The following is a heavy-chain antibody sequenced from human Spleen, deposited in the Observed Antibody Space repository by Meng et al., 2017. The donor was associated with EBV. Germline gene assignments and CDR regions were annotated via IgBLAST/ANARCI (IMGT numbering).Heavy chain of an antibody. V-gene: IGHV1-18*01. CDR2: ISTFNGGT. CDR1: HYTLTDYH. CDR3: ARDGPGYGYFDF. Sequence: QVQLVQSGGEKTRPGPYVKVSCKTSHYTLTDYHINGMRQAPGQGLEWMRCISTFNGGTKFAERFRGRLSMTTDTSTATAYMELRSLRSDDTAVYFCARDGPGYGYFDFWGQGSLVT. J-gene: IGHJ4*02. D-gene: IGHD1-1*01.